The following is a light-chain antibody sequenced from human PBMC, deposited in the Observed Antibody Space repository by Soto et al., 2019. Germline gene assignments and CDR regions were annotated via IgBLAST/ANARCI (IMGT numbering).Light chain of an antibody. CDR2: GAS. V-gene: IGKV3-15*01. CDR3: QHYHNWPPYT. J-gene: IGKJ2*01. Sequence: EIVMTQSPATLSVSPGERATLSCRASQSVSTNLAWYQQKPGQAPRLLMYGASTRATGIPARFSGSGSGTEFTLTISSLQSEDFAVYYRQHYHNWPPYTFGQGTKLEIK. CDR1: QSVSTN.